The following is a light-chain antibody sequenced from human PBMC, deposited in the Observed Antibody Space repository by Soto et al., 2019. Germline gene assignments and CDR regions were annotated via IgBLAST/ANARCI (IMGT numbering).Light chain of an antibody. Sequence: DIVMTQSALYLPVTPGESASISCTSIQSLLQSNGHNYLNWYLQKTGQSPHLLIYLGSNRAAGVPDRFSGSGSGTDFTLKISRVEAEDLVVDYCMQPLQTPPTFGQGTKLEIK. J-gene: IGKJ2*01. CDR1: QSLLQSNGHNY. CDR3: MQPLQTPPT. V-gene: IGKV2-28*01. CDR2: LGS.